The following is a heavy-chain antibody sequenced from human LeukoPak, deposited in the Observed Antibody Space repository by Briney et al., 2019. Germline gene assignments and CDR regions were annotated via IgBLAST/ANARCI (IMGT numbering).Heavy chain of an antibody. J-gene: IGHJ4*02. V-gene: IGHV1-24*01. CDR1: GYTLTELS. Sequence: GASVKVSCKVSGYTLTELSMHWVRQAPGKGLEWMGGFDPEDGETIYAQKFQGRVTMTEDTSTDTAYMELSSLRSEDTAVYYCARGLNYYDSSGLFLWGQGTLVTVSS. D-gene: IGHD3-22*01. CDR2: FDPEDGET. CDR3: ARGLNYYDSSGLFL.